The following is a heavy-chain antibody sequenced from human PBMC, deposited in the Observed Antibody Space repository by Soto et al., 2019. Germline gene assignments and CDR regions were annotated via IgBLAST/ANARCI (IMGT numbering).Heavy chain of an antibody. CDR1: GYSISSGYY. Sequence: SETLSLTCAVSGYSISSGYYWGWLRQPPGKGLEWIGSIYHGGSTYYNPSLNSRVTLSIDMTNNHVSLILNSVTAADTALYYCARDFYGGFSYGPGDSWGQGTLVTVSS. V-gene: IGHV4-38-2*02. D-gene: IGHD2-15*01. CDR3: ARDFYGGFSYGPGDS. J-gene: IGHJ4*02. CDR2: IYHGGST.